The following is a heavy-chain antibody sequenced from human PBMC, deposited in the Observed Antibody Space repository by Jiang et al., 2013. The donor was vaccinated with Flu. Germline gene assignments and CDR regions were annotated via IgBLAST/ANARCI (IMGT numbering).Heavy chain of an antibody. CDR1: GFTFSSYA. D-gene: IGHD3-3*01. CDR2: IRGSGENT. Sequence: QLLESGGGLVXPGGSLRLSCAASGFTFSSYAMSWVRQAPGKGLEWVSSIRGSGENTVYADSVKGRFTISRDNSKNTLYLETNSLRAEDTAVYYCVRTLFGVAQYHYMDVWGKGTTVTVSS. CDR3: VRTLFGVAQYHYMDV. V-gene: IGHV3-23*01. J-gene: IGHJ6*03.